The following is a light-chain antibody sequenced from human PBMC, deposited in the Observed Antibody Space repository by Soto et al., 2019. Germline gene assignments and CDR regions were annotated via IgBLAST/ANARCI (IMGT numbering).Light chain of an antibody. J-gene: IGKJ1*01. CDR1: QGISNN. CDR3: QKYNSDPWT. V-gene: IGKV1-27*01. Sequence: DIPMTQSPSSLSASVGDRVTITCRASQGISNNLAWYQQKPGKVPKLLIYTASTLQSGVPSRFSGSGSGTDFTLTISSLQPEDVATYYCQKYNSDPWTFGQGTKVEIK. CDR2: TAS.